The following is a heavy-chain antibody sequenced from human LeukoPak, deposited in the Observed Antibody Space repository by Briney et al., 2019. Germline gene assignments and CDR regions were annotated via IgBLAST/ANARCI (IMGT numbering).Heavy chain of an antibody. J-gene: IGHJ3*02. Sequence: PGGSLRLSCVASGLSFRSYAVTWVRQAPGRGLEWVSSIASGGGGSYADSVKGRFTISRDNSKNTLFLQMNSLRAEDTALYYCSKDPNGNYVGAFDMWGPGTMVTVSS. D-gene: IGHD4-17*01. CDR1: GLSFRSYA. V-gene: IGHV3-23*01. CDR2: IASGGGG. CDR3: SKDPNGNYVGAFDM.